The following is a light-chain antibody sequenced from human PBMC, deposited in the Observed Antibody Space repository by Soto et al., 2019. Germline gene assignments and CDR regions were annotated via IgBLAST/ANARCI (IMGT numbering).Light chain of an antibody. CDR1: RDISSS. CDR3: QKYNSAPRT. Sequence: DVQMTQSPSSLSASVGDRVTITCRASRDISSSLAWYQQKPGKVPKLLIYAASTLHAGVQSRFSGSGSGTDFTLTISSLQPEDVATYYCQKYNSAPRTFGQGTKVEIK. CDR2: AAS. V-gene: IGKV1-27*01. J-gene: IGKJ1*01.